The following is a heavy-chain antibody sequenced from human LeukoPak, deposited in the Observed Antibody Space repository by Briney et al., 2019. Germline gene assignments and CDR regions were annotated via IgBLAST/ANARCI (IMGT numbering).Heavy chain of an antibody. CDR1: DGSISTYY. CDR3: ARSNPKYSSGWSPFDY. J-gene: IGHJ4*02. Sequence: PSETLSLTCTVSDGSISTYYWSWIRQPPGKGLEWIGYIYYSGSTNYNPSLKSRVTISVDTSKNQFSLKLSSVTAADTAVYYCARSNPKYSSGWSPFDYWGQGTLVTVSS. CDR2: IYYSGST. D-gene: IGHD6-19*01. V-gene: IGHV4-59*08.